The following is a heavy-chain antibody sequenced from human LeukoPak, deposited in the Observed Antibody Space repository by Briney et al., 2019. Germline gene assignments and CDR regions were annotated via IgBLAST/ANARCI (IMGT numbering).Heavy chain of an antibody. Sequence: GGSLRLSCAASGFTFSSYAMHWVRQAPGKGLEWVAVISYDGSNKYYADSVKGRFTISRDNSKNTLYLQMNGLRAEDTAVYCCARDRGGVVAATRDYYYGMDVWGQGTTVTVSS. CDR3: ARDRGGVVAATRDYYYGMDV. CDR2: ISYDGSNK. D-gene: IGHD2-15*01. CDR1: GFTFSSYA. V-gene: IGHV3-30-3*01. J-gene: IGHJ6*02.